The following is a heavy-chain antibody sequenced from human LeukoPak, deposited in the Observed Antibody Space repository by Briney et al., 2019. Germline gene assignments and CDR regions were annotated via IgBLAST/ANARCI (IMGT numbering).Heavy chain of an antibody. D-gene: IGHD3-3*01. CDR1: GYTVTSYD. CDR2: MNPNSGNT. CDR3: ARGLRQKEYYDFWSGSVNYYYYGMDV. J-gene: IGHJ6*02. Sequence: ASVKVSCKASGYTVTSYDINWVRQATGQGLEWMGWMNPNSGNTGYAQKFQGRVTMTRNTSISTAYMELSSLRSEDTAVYYCARGLRQKEYYDFWSGSVNYYYYGMDVWGQGTTVTVSS. V-gene: IGHV1-8*01.